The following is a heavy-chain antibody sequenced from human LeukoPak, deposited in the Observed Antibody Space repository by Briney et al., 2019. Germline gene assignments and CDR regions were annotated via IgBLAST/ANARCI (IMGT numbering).Heavy chain of an antibody. CDR3: ARESNYHGSGTGWFDP. Sequence: SETLPLTCAVSGGSISRGGYSWSWIRQPPGKGLEWIGYFYYSGSTYYNPSLKSRVTISVDTSKNQLSLKLSSVTAADTALYYCARESNYHGSGTGWFDPWGQGTLVTVSS. V-gene: IGHV4-30-4*07. CDR1: GGSISRGGYS. CDR2: FYYSGST. D-gene: IGHD3-10*01. J-gene: IGHJ5*02.